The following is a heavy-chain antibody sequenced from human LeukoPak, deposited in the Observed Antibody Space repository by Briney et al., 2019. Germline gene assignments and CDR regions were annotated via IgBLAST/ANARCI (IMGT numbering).Heavy chain of an antibody. V-gene: IGHV4-39*07. D-gene: IGHD6-6*01. J-gene: IGHJ4*02. CDR3: ASEYSSSPLDY. Sequence: SETLSLTCTVSGGSISSSSYYWGWIRQPPGKGLEWIGSIYYSGSTYYNPSLKSRVTISVDTSKNQFSLKLSSVTAADTAVYYCASEYSSSPLDYWGQGTLVTVSS. CDR1: GGSISSSSYY. CDR2: IYYSGST.